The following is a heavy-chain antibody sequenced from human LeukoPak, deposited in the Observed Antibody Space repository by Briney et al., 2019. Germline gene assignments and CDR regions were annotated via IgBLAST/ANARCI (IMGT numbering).Heavy chain of an antibody. V-gene: IGHV3-23*01. Sequence: GGSLRLSCAASGFTFSSYAMSWVRQAPGKGLEWVSAISGSGGSTYYADSVKGRFTISRDNSKNTLYLQMNSLRAEDTAVYYCAKAGDIVVVPAARPKDGRRYYYYGMDVWGQGTTVTVSS. CDR2: ISGSGGST. J-gene: IGHJ6*02. CDR1: GFTFSSYA. CDR3: AKAGDIVVVPAARPKDGRRYYYYGMDV. D-gene: IGHD2-2*02.